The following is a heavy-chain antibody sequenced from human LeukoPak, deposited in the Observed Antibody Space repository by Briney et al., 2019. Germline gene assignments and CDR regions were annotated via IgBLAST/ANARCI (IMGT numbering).Heavy chain of an antibody. V-gene: IGHV3-23*01. CDR1: GFTFSNYA. D-gene: IGHD2-8*01. CDR3: AKLSKGIVLMVYADY. CDR2: ISSSGDAT. J-gene: IGHJ4*02. Sequence: GGSLRLSCAGSGFTFSNYAMTWVRQAPGKGLEWVSTISSSGDATYSADSVKGRFSISRDNSKNTLYLQMNSLRAEDTAVYYCAKLSKGIVLMVYADYWGQGTLVTVSS.